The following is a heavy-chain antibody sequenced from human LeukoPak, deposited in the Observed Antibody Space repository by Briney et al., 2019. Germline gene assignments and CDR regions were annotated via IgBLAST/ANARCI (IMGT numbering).Heavy chain of an antibody. Sequence: ASVKVSCKASGGTFSSYAISWVRQAPGQGLEWMGGIIPIFGTANYAQKFQGRVTITADESTSTAYMELSSLRSEDTAVYYCARGYLPYYYDSSGYYPLGYWGQGTLVTASS. V-gene: IGHV1-69*13. CDR2: IIPIFGTA. D-gene: IGHD3-22*01. CDR1: GGTFSSYA. J-gene: IGHJ4*02. CDR3: ARGYLPYYYDSSGYYPLGY.